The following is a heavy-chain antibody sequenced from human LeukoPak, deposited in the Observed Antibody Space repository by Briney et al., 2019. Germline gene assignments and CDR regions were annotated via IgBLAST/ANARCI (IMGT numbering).Heavy chain of an antibody. Sequence: PGGSPRLSSAASGFTFSSYAMSWVRQAPGKGLEWVSTISGSGGSTYYADSVKGRFTISRDNSKNTLYLQMNSLRAEDTAVYYCAKDLLGYCSSTSCYYYNDAFDIWGQGTMVTVSS. CDR3: AKDLLGYCSSTSCYYYNDAFDI. CDR2: ISGSGGST. J-gene: IGHJ3*02. CDR1: GFTFSSYA. V-gene: IGHV3-23*01. D-gene: IGHD2-2*01.